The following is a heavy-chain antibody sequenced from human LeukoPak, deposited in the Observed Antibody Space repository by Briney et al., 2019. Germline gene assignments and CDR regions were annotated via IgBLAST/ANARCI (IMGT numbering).Heavy chain of an antibody. J-gene: IGHJ4*02. CDR1: GFTFSSYA. CDR3: ARENTAMVQGVFDY. CDR2: ISYDGSNK. Sequence: PGGSLRLSCAASGFTFSSYAMHWVRQAPGKGLEWVAVISYDGSNKYYADSVKGRFTISRDNSKNTLYLQMNSLRAEDTAVYYCARENTAMVQGVFDYWGQGTLVTVSS. D-gene: IGHD5-18*01. V-gene: IGHV3-30*04.